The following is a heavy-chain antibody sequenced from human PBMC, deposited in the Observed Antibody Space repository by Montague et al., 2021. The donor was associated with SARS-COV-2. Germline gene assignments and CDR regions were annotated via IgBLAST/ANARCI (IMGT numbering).Heavy chain of an antibody. CDR3: ARDLDSFYGMDV. CDR1: GGSISSSSYY. Sequence: SETLSPTCTVSGGSISSSSYYWGWIRQPPEKGLEWIGSIYYSGSTYYXPSLKSRVTISVDTSKNQFSLKLSSVTAADTAVYYCARDLDSFYGMDVWGQGTTVTVSS. J-gene: IGHJ6*02. V-gene: IGHV4-39*07. CDR2: IYYSGST.